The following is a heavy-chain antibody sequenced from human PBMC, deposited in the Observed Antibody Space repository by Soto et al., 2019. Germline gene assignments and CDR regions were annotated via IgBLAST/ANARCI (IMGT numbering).Heavy chain of an antibody. D-gene: IGHD3-10*01. CDR1: GFTFSSYA. CDR2: ISGSGGST. CDR3: AKDRSHDTTKWFGELPRYYYGMDV. Sequence: GGSLRLSYAASGFTFSSYAMSWVLQAPGKGLEWVSAISGSGGSTYYADSVKGRFTISRDNSKNTLYLQMNSLRAEDTAVYYCAKDRSHDTTKWFGELPRYYYGMDVWGQGTTVTVSS. J-gene: IGHJ6*02. V-gene: IGHV3-23*01.